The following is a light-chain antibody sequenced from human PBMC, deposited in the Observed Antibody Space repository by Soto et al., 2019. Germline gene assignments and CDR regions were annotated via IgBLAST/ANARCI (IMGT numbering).Light chain of an antibody. V-gene: IGLV1-40*01. CDR3: QSYDSSLSGSRV. J-gene: IGLJ1*01. CDR2: HNT. CDR1: SSNIGAGYD. Sequence: QSVLTQPPSVSGAPGQRVTISCTGSSSNIGAGYDVHWYQQLPGTAPKLLIYHNTNRPSGVPDRFSGSKSGTSASLAITGLQAEDEADYYGQSYDSSLSGSRVFGNGTKLTVL.